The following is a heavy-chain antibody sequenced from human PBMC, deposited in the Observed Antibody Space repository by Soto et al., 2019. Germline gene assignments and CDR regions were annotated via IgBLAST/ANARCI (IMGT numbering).Heavy chain of an antibody. D-gene: IGHD6-19*01. Sequence: GASVKVSCKASGYTFTGYYMHWVRQAPGQGLEWMGWINPNSGGTNYAQKFQGWVTMTRDTSISTAYMELSRLRSDDTAVFYCARDNSWYGSGRTNFAYWGQGTLVTVSS. CDR3: ARDNSWYGSGRTNFAY. CDR2: INPNSGGT. V-gene: IGHV1-2*04. CDR1: GYTFTGYY. J-gene: IGHJ4*02.